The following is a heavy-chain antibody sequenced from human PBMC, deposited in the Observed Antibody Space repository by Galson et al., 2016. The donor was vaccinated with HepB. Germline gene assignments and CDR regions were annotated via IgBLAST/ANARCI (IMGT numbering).Heavy chain of an antibody. Sequence: ISGDSVSSNSGVWNWIRQSPSRGLEWLGRTYYRSKWYNHYAESVKSRITINPDTSKNQFSLHLNSVTPEDTAVYYCARPWTRARSDQEMIAYGLDVWGHGTTVTVTS. CDR3: ARPWTRARSDQEMIAYGLDV. CDR1: GDSVSSNSGV. V-gene: IGHV6-1*01. J-gene: IGHJ6*02. CDR2: TYYRSKWYN. D-gene: IGHD2-21*01.